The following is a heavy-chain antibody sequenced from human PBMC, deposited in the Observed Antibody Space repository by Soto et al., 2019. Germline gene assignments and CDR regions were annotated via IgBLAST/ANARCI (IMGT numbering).Heavy chain of an antibody. Sequence: SETLSLTCTVSGGSISSSDYYWAWVRQPPGKGLEWIGEIYHSGSTNYNPSLKSRVTISVDTSKNQFSLKLSSVTAADTAVYYCARSSTSANYFDYWGQGTLVTVSS. CDR2: IYHSGST. V-gene: IGHV4-39*07. CDR3: ARSSTSANYFDY. CDR1: GGSISSSDYY. J-gene: IGHJ4*02. D-gene: IGHD2-2*01.